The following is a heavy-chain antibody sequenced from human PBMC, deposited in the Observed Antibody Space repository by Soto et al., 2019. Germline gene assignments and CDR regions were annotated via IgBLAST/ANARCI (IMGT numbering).Heavy chain of an antibody. J-gene: IGHJ5*01. CDR1: GGSISSGDYY. D-gene: IGHD7-27*01. V-gene: IGHV4-30-4*01. CDR2: IYKSATT. CDR3: ARGRYCLTGRCFPNWFDS. Sequence: SETLSLTCTVSGGSISSGDYYWSWIRQPPGKGLEWIGYIYKSATTYYNPSFESRVAISVDTSKSQFPLNVTSVTAADTAVYFCARGRYCLTGRCFPNWFDSWGQGALVTVSS.